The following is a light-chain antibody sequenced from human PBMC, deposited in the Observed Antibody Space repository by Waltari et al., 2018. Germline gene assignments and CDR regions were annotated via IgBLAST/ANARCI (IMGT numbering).Light chain of an antibody. Sequence: EIVLTQSPATLSLSLGERATLSCRASQTVSDTYLAWYQQIPGQAPRLLIYGASSRATGVPDRFSGSGSATDFTLFISRLEPEDFAVYYCHHYGGSFPFGGGTKVEIK. J-gene: IGKJ4*01. V-gene: IGKV3-20*01. CDR3: HHYGGSFP. CDR1: QTVSDTY. CDR2: GAS.